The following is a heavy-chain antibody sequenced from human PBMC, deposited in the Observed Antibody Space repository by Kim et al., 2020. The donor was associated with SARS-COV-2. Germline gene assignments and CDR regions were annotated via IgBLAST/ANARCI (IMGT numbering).Heavy chain of an antibody. CDR1: GFIFSDCA. D-gene: IGHD3-22*01. CDR3: AKVLESSAYFAFDY. V-gene: IGHV3-23*01. CDR2: ISESGDTT. Sequence: GGSLRLSCAASGFIFSDCAMTWVRQAPGKGLEWVSGISESGDTTHYADSVKGRFTIYRDNANKMLYLQMNSLRAEDTAKYYCAKVLESSAYFAFDYWGQGTLVTVSS. J-gene: IGHJ4*02.